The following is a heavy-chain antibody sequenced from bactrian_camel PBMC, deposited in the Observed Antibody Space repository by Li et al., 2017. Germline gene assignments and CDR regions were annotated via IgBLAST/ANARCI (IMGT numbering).Heavy chain of an antibody. J-gene: IGHJ4*01. CDR1: GNTYSTNC. V-gene: IGHV3S53*01. Sequence: QVQLVESGGGSVQAGGSLRLSCKASGNTYSTNCLGWFRQVPGKEREGVATIDRDGVTSYADSVKGRFTISRDNAKDMVYLQMNSLKSEDTALYYCATRYGMGAKRGGYNVWGQGTQVTVS. D-gene: IGHD3*01. CDR2: IDRDGVT. CDR3: ATRYGMGAKRGGYNV.